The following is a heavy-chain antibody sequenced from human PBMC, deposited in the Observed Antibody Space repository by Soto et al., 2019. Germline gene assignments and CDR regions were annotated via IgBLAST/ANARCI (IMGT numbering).Heavy chain of an antibody. V-gene: IGHV3-30*18. D-gene: IGHD1-26*01. CDR1: GFTFSSYG. Sequence: GGSLRLSCAASGFTFSSYGMHWVRQAPGKGLEWVAVISYDGSNKYYADSVKGRFTISRDNSKNTLYLQMNSLRAEDTAVYYCAKDFLPYSGSYSSAFDIWGQGTMVTVSS. CDR3: AKDFLPYSGSYSSAFDI. J-gene: IGHJ3*02. CDR2: ISYDGSNK.